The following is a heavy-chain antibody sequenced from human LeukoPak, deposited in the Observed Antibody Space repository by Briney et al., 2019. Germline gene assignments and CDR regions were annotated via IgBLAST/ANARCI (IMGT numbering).Heavy chain of an antibody. CDR3: ARGRDCSSTSCYLFINWFDP. J-gene: IGHJ5*02. Sequence: ASVKVSCKASGYTFTGYYMHWVRQAPGQGLEWMGWINPNSGGTNHAQKFQGRVTMTRDTSISTAYMELSRLRSDDTAVYYCARGRDCSSTSCYLFINWFDPWGQGTLVTVSP. V-gene: IGHV1-2*02. CDR1: GYTFTGYY. D-gene: IGHD2-2*01. CDR2: INPNSGGT.